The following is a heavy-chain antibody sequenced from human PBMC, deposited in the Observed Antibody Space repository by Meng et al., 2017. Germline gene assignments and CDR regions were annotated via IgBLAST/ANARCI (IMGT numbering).Heavy chain of an antibody. CDR3: ARHNWNYFDY. CDR1: GFSFSDHY. Sequence: EVELVESGGGLVQPGGSLRLSCAASGFSFSDHYMDWVRQAPGKGLEWVGRIRNKVHSYTTEYAASVKGRFTISRDDSKNSLYLQMNSLKTEDTAVYYCARHNWNYFDYWGQGTLVTVSS. CDR2: IRNKVHSYTT. V-gene: IGHV3-72*01. J-gene: IGHJ4*02. D-gene: IGHD1-20*01.